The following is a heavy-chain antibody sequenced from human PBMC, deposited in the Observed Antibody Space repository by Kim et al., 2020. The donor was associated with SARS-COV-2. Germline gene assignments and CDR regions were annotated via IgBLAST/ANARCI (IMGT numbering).Heavy chain of an antibody. CDR3: AKRNSDSGTYYSFDY. Sequence: SGKSRFTITSANPRNTLYLQMNSLRAEDTAVYYCAKRNSDSGTYYSFDYWGQGTLVTVSS. D-gene: IGHD3-10*01. V-gene: IGHV3-23*01. J-gene: IGHJ4*02.